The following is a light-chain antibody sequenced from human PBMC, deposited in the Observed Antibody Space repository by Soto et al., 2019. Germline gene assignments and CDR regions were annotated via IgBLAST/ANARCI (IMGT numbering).Light chain of an antibody. CDR1: SSNIGSNY. J-gene: IGLJ2*01. V-gene: IGLV1-47*02. CDR3: AAWDDSLSGPV. CDR2: SNN. Sequence: QSVLTQPPSASGTPGQRVTISCSGSSSNIGSNYVYWYQQLPGTAPKLLIYSNNQRPSGVPDRFSGSKSGTSASLAISGLRSVDEADYYCAAWDDSLSGPVFGGGTKVTVL.